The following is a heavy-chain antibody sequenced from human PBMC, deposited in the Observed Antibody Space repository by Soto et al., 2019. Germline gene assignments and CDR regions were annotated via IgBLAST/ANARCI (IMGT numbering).Heavy chain of an antibody. CDR1: GGSFRGYY. V-gene: IGHV4-34*01. J-gene: IGHJ4*02. Sequence: SETLSLTCAVYGGSFRGYYWSWIRQPPGKGLEWIGEINHSGSTNYNPSLKSRVTISVDTSKNQFSLKLSSVTAADTAVYYCARGRYYGSGRSFDDYWGQGTLVTVSS. CDR3: ARGRYYGSGRSFDDY. CDR2: INHSGST. D-gene: IGHD3-10*01.